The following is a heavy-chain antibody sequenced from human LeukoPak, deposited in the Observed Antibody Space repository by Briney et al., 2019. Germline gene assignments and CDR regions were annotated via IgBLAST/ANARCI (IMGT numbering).Heavy chain of an antibody. Sequence: SETLSLTCTVSGYSISSGSYWGWIRQPPGKGLEWIGTIYHSGNTYYNPSLKSRVTISVDTSKNQISLKLSSVTAADTAVYYCARNRYYYGSRNYGVPTWFDPWGQGTLVTVSS. V-gene: IGHV4-38-2*02. CDR1: GYSISSGSY. J-gene: IGHJ5*02. CDR2: IYHSGNT. D-gene: IGHD3-10*01. CDR3: ARNRYYYGSRNYGVPTWFDP.